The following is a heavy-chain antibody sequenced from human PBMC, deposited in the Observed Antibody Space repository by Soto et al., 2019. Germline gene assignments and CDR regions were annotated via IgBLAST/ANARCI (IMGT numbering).Heavy chain of an antibody. J-gene: IGHJ4*02. CDR3: AAGGGLPRYY. D-gene: IGHD5-12*01. CDR1: GGSISSGGYS. CDR2: IYHSGST. V-gene: IGHV4-30-2*01. Sequence: QLQLQESGSGLVKPSQTLSLTCAVSGGSISSGGYSWSWIRQPQGKGLGWIGYIYHSGSTYYHPTLKSRATISVDRTKNQFSLKLSSVTAADTAVYYCAAGGGLPRYYWGQGTLVTVSS.